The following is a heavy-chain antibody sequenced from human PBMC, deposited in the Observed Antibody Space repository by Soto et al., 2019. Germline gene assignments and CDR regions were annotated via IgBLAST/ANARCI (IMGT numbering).Heavy chain of an antibody. J-gene: IGHJ4*02. CDR3: ARSMTTVVTLDY. CDR2: IYHSGST. D-gene: IGHD4-17*01. Sequence: SETLSLTCAVSDGSISSGGYSWSWIRQPPGKGMEWIGYIYHSGSTYYNPSLKSRVTISVDTSKNQFSLKLSSVTAADTAVYYCARSMTTVVTLDYWGQGTLVTVAS. V-gene: IGHV4-30-2*05. CDR1: DGSISSGGYS.